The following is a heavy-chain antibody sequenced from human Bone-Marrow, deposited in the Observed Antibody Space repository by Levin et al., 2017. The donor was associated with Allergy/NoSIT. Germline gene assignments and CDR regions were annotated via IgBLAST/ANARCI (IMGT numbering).Heavy chain of an antibody. Sequence: GESLKISCVGSGFGFSDYYMSWIRQAPGKGLEWVSYIGSSSYTIYYAESVKGRFTVSRDNAKNSLYLQMNSLRADDTAVYYCARGAGYASGWYHYWGQGTLVAVSS. D-gene: IGHD6-19*01. V-gene: IGHV3-11*01. CDR1: GFGFSDYY. CDR2: IGSSSYTI. J-gene: IGHJ4*02. CDR3: ARGAGYASGWYHY.